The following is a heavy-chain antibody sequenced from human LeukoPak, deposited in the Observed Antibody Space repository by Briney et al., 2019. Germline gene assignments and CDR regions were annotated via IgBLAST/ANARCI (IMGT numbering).Heavy chain of an antibody. Sequence: GESLKISCKGSGYSFTSYWIGWVRQMPGKGLEWMGIIYPGDSDTRYSPSFQGQVTISADKSISTAYLQWSSLKASDTAMYYCARQVEYCSSTSCRRLAWFDPWGQGTLVTVSS. CDR3: ARQVEYCSSTSCRRLAWFDP. CDR2: IYPGDSDT. CDR1: GYSFTSYW. V-gene: IGHV5-51*01. J-gene: IGHJ5*02. D-gene: IGHD2-2*01.